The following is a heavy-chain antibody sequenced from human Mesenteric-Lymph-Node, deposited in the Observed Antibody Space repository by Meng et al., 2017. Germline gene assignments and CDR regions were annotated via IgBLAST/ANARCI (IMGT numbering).Heavy chain of an antibody. CDR3: ASYDSTRANFDY. V-gene: IGHV4-30-4*01. CDR1: GGSISSGDYY. D-gene: IGHD3-22*01. CDR2: IYYSGST. Sequence: EHRKEPGPGRGKPSQTLSLTCTVSGGSISSGDYYWNWIRQPPGKGLELIGHIYYSGSTSYNPSLKSRVTISVDKSKNQFSLKLSSVTAADTAVYYCASYDSTRANFDYWGQGTLVTVSS. J-gene: IGHJ4*02.